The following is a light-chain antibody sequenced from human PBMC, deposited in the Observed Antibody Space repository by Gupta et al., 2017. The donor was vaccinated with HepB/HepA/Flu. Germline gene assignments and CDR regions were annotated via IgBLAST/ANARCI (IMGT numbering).Light chain of an antibody. J-gene: IGKJ5*01. CDR2: AIS. V-gene: IGKV3-15*01. Sequence: ERVMTQSPATLSVSPGERATLSCRASESVGTNLAWYQHKPGQAPRLLIYAISTRATGIPARFSGSGSGTEFTLTISSLQSEDFAIYYCEQENQWPITFGQGTRMDIK. CDR1: ESVGTN. CDR3: EQENQWPIT.